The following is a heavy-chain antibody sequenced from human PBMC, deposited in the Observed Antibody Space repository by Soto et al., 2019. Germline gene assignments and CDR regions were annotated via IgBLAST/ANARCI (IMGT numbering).Heavy chain of an antibody. CDR1: GFTFDRHG. CDR2: ITGSGST. Sequence: EEQLLESGGGLVQPGGSLRLSCAASGFTFDRHGMNWVRQAPGKGLEWVSGITGSGSTYYADSVKGRFTISRDNSKNILYVKMNSLRAEVTAVYYCARDAYGVAAAGTSLDNWGQGTLVTVSS. CDR3: ARDAYGVAAAGTSLDN. V-gene: IGHV3-23*01. J-gene: IGHJ4*02. D-gene: IGHD6-13*01.